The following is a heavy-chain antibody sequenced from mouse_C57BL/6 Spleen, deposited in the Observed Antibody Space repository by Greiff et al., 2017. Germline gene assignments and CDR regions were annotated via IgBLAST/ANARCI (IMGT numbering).Heavy chain of an antibody. J-gene: IGHJ2*01. Sequence: VQLKESGTVLARPGASVKMSCKTSGYTFTSYWMHWVKQRPGQGLEWIGAIYPGNSGTSYNQKFKGKAKLTAVTSASTAYMERSSLTNEDSAVYYCTRSNGSSYYFDYWGQGTTLTVSS. D-gene: IGHD1-1*01. CDR3: TRSNGSSYYFDY. CDR2: IYPGNSGT. CDR1: GYTFTSYW. V-gene: IGHV1-5*01.